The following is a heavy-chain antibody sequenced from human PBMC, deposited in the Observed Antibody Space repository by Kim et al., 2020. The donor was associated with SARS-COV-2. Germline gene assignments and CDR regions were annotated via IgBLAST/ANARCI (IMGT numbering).Heavy chain of an antibody. D-gene: IGHD3-10*01. V-gene: IGHV4-31*03. Sequence: SETLSLTCTVSGGSISSGGYYWSWIRQHPGKGLEWIGYIYYSGSTYYNPSLKSRVTISVDTSKNQFSLKLSSVTAADTAVYYCARDKDSYGSGSYYFDYWGQGTLVTVSS. J-gene: IGHJ4*02. CDR2: IYYSGST. CDR3: ARDKDSYGSGSYYFDY. CDR1: GGSISSGGYY.